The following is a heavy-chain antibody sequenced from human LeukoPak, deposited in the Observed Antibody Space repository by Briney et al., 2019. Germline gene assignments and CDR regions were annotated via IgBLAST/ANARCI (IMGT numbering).Heavy chain of an antibody. CDR1: GFTFINYD. D-gene: IGHD6-19*01. J-gene: IGHJ4*02. Sequence: GGSLRLSCVASGFTFINYDMHWVRQATGKGLEWVSSIGPTGESYYPGSVKGRLTISRENARNYLHLQMNSLKVEDTAVYYCVRAGYSSGWYRFDYWGQGTLVTVSS. CDR3: VRAGYSSGWYRFDY. CDR2: IGPTGES. V-gene: IGHV3-13*01.